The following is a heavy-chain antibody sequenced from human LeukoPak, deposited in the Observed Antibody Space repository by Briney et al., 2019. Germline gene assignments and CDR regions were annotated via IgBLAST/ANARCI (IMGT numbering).Heavy chain of an antibody. Sequence: PSETLSLTCAVYGGSFSGYYWSWIRQPPGKGLEWIGEINHSGSTNYNPSLKSRVTMSVDTSKNQFSLKLSSVTAADTAVYYCARASPWIQLWAPYFDYWGQGTLVTVSS. CDR2: INHSGST. CDR3: ARASPWIQLWAPYFDY. D-gene: IGHD5-18*01. J-gene: IGHJ4*02. CDR1: GGSFSGYY. V-gene: IGHV4-34*01.